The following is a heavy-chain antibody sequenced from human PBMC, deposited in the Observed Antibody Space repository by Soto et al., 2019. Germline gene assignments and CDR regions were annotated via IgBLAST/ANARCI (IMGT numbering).Heavy chain of an antibody. CDR1: GYTFTSYD. Sequence: ASVKVSCKASGYTFTSYDINWVRQATGQGLEWMGWMNPNSGNTGYAQKFQGRVTMTRNTSISTAYMELSSLRSEDTAVYYCARGDHPCSGGSCYLLYYYYYYMDVWGKGTTVTVSS. V-gene: IGHV1-8*01. CDR2: MNPNSGNT. CDR3: ARGDHPCSGGSCYLLYYYYYYMDV. D-gene: IGHD2-15*01. J-gene: IGHJ6*03.